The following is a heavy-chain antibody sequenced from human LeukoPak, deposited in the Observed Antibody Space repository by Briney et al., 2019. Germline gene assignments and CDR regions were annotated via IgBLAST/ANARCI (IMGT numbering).Heavy chain of an antibody. CDR3: ARPYCSSTSCDAFDI. D-gene: IGHD2-2*01. J-gene: IGHJ3*02. Sequence: ASVKVSCKVSGYTLTELSMHWVRQAPGKGLEWMGGFDPEDGETIYPQKFQGRVTMTEDTSTDTAYMELSSLRSEDTAVYYCARPYCSSTSCDAFDIWGQGTMVTVSS. CDR1: GYTLTELS. V-gene: IGHV1-24*01. CDR2: FDPEDGET.